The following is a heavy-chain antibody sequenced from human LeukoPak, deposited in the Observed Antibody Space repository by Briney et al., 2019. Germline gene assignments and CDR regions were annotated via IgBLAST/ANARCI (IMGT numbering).Heavy chain of an antibody. J-gene: IGHJ4*02. CDR1: GYSFGTYG. D-gene: IGHD2-2*01. CDR3: ARSSLRPDY. Sequence: ASVKVSCKASGYSFGTYGVCWLRQAPGQGLEWMGWISAYNPKTNYAQKFQGRVTMTTDTSTSTAYMELRSLKFDDTAMYFCARSSLRPDYWGQGTLVTVSS. CDR2: ISAYNPKT. V-gene: IGHV1-18*01.